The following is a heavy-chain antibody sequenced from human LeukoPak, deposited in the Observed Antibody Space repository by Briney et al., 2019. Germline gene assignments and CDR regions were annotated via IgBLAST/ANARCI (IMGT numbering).Heavy chain of an antibody. D-gene: IGHD7-27*01. Sequence: ASVKVSCKASGGTFSSYAISWVRQAPGQGLEWMGRIIAIFGTANYAQKFQGRVTITADKSTSTAYMELGSLRSEDTAVYYCARDRVHWGSPSDKTPIDYWGQGTLVTVSS. J-gene: IGHJ4*02. V-gene: IGHV1-69*06. CDR2: IIAIFGTA. CDR3: ARDRVHWGSPSDKTPIDY. CDR1: GGTFSSYA.